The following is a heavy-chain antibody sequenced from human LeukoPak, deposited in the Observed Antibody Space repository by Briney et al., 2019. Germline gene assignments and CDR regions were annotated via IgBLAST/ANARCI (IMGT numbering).Heavy chain of an antibody. J-gene: IGHJ3*02. Sequence: ASVKVSCKASGYTFTGYYMHWVRQAPGQGLEWMGWINPNSGGTNYAQKFQGWVTMTRDTSISTAYMELSRLRSDDTAVYYCARMGGSYGSDAFDIWGQGTMVTVSS. CDR3: ARMGGSYGSDAFDI. CDR1: GYTFTGYY. CDR2: INPNSGGT. D-gene: IGHD1-26*01. V-gene: IGHV1-2*04.